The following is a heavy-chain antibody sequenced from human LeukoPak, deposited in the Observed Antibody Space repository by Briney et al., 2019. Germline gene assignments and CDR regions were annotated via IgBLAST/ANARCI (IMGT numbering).Heavy chain of an antibody. V-gene: IGHV1-2*02. Sequence: ASVKVSCKASGYTFTDYYIHWVRQAPGQGLEWMGWISPNSGGTSYAQKFQGSVTMTRDMSISTVYLELSRLRSDDTAVYYCARDVNGSYDYWGQGTLVTVSS. J-gene: IGHJ4*02. CDR3: ARDVNGSYDY. CDR2: ISPNSGGT. CDR1: GYTFTDYY. D-gene: IGHD1-26*01.